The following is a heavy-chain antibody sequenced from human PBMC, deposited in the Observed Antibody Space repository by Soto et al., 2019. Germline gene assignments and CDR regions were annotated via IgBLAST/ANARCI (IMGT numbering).Heavy chain of an antibody. V-gene: IGHV4-31*03. D-gene: IGHD2-15*01. CDR3: ARLNCAIVVGHDAFHI. J-gene: IGHJ3*02. CDR2: IYYSGST. CDR1: GGSISSGGNY. Sequence: PSETLSLTCTVSGGSISSGGNYWSWIRQHPGKGLEWIGYIYYSGSTYYNPSLKSRVTISVDTSKKQFSLKLSFVTAADTAVYYCARLNCAIVVGHDAFHIWGQGTLVTV.